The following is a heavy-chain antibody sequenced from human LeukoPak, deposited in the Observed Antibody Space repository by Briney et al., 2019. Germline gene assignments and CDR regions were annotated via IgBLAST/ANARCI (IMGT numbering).Heavy chain of an antibody. CDR1: GFTFSTYA. Sequence: GGSLRLSCAASGFTFSTYAMSWVRQAPGKGLEWVSGTSTSGGDTYYADSVKGRFTISRDNSRNTLYLQMNSLRAEDTAPYYCAKARGYCSGTSCLFDYWGQGTLVTVSS. J-gene: IGHJ4*02. V-gene: IGHV3-23*01. D-gene: IGHD2-2*01. CDR3: AKARGYCSGTSCLFDY. CDR2: TSTSGGDT.